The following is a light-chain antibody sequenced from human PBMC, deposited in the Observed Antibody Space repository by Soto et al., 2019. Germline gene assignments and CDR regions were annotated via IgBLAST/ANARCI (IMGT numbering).Light chain of an antibody. J-gene: IGKJ2*01. V-gene: IGKV3-15*01. Sequence: EIVVTQSPATLSVSPGERATLSCRASQSVGSNLAWYQQKPGQGPRLLIYGASSRATGIPARFSGSGSGTEFTLTISSLQSEDFAIYYYQQYNNWPPYTFGQGTKLEIK. CDR2: GAS. CDR3: QQYNNWPPYT. CDR1: QSVGSN.